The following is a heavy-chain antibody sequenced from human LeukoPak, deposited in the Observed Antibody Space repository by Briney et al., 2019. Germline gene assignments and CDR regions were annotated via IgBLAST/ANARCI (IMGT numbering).Heavy chain of an antibody. D-gene: IGHD2-15*01. V-gene: IGHV3-23*01. J-gene: IGHJ6*03. CDR2: ITGSGGSA. Sequence: GGSLRLSCAASGFTFSSYAMSWVRQAPGKELEWVSCITGSGGSAYYADSVKGRFTVSRDNSRNILDLQMNSLRAEDTAVYYCAKSXTSPTPGHYYYYMDVWGKGTTVTVSS. CDR3: AKSXTSPTPGHYYYYMDV. CDR1: GFTFSSYA.